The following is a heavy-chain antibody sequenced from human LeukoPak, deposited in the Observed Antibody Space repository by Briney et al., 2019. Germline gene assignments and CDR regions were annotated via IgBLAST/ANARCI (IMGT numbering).Heavy chain of an antibody. V-gene: IGHV4-34*01. CDR2: INHSGST. J-gene: IGHJ4*02. Sequence: SETLSLTCAVYGGSSSGYYWSWIRQPPGKGLEWIGEINHSGSTNYNPSLKSRVTISVDTSKNQFSLKLSSVTAADTAVYYCARFIAARPWDYWGQGTLVTVSS. D-gene: IGHD6-6*01. CDR1: GGSSSGYY. CDR3: ARFIAARPWDY.